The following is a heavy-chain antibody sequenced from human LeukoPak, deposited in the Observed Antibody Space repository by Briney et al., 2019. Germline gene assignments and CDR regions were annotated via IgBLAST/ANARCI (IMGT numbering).Heavy chain of an antibody. Sequence: GGSLRLSCAASGFTFSSYAMSWVRQAPGKGLEWVSSISGSGGSTYYADSVKGRFTISRDNSKNTLYQQMNSLRAEDTAVYYCAKGGAKIMITFGGVMAWGQGTLVTVSS. CDR1: GFTFSSYA. CDR2: ISGSGGST. CDR3: AKGGAKIMITFGGVMA. J-gene: IGHJ5*02. D-gene: IGHD3-16*01. V-gene: IGHV3-23*01.